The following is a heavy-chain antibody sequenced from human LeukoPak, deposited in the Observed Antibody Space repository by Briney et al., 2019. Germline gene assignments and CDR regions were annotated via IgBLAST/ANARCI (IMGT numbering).Heavy chain of an antibody. CDR3: ARDIRGYYYYYMDV. CDR2: ISSSSSTI. Sequence: GGSLRLSCAASGFTFSSCSMNWVRQAPGKGLEWVSYISSSSSTIYYADSVKGRFTISRDNAKNSLYLQMNSLGAEDTAVYYCARDIRGYYYYYMDVWGKGTTVTVSS. J-gene: IGHJ6*03. V-gene: IGHV3-48*01. CDR1: GFTFSSCS. D-gene: IGHD3-10*01.